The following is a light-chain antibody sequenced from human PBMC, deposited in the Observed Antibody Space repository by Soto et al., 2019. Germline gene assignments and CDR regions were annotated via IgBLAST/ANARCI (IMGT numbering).Light chain of an antibody. CDR2: SAS. Sequence: DIQMTQSPSSVSASVGDRVTITCRASQAISTWLAWYQQNPGKAPKLLIYSASNLQSGVPSRFSGSGSGTDFTLTISSLQPEHFATYYCQQANSFPRTFGQGTKVEIK. J-gene: IGKJ1*01. CDR1: QAISTW. CDR3: QQANSFPRT. V-gene: IGKV1D-12*01.